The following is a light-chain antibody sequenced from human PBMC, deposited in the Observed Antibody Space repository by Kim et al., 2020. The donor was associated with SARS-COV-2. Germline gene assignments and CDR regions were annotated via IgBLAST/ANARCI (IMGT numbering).Light chain of an antibody. J-gene: IGKJ1*01. V-gene: IGKV1-5*03. CDR2: KSS. Sequence: ASVGDGVNITCRASENIGNWLAWYQQTPGKAPKLLIYKSSFLEKGVPSRFTGSGSGTEFTLSITCLQRDDFATYYCQQYNAYSWTFGQGTKVDIK. CDR3: QQYNAYSWT. CDR1: ENIGNW.